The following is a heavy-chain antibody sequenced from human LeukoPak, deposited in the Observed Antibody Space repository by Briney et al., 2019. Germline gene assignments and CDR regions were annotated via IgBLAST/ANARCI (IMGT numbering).Heavy chain of an antibody. CDR1: GGSFSGYY. CDR3: ARGGGIAARGRGRRYFDY. V-gene: IGHV4-34*01. CDR2: INQSGST. J-gene: IGHJ4*02. Sequence: PSDTLSLTCAVYGGSFSGYYWIWIRQPPGKGLEWIGEINQSGSTNYNPSLKSRVTISVDTSKNQFSLKLSSVTAADTAVYYCARGGGIAARGRGRRYFDYWGQGTLVTVSS. D-gene: IGHD6-6*01.